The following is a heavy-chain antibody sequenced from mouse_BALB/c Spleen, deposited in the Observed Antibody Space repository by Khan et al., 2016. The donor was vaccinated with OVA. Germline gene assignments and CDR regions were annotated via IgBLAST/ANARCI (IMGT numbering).Heavy chain of an antibody. CDR3: ARADKRYNDYYAMDY. CDR2: IWGGGDT. J-gene: IGHJ4*01. V-gene: IGHV2-6-4*01. CDR1: GFSLSRYN. D-gene: IGHD2-14*01. Sequence: VQLKESGPGLVAPSQSLSITCTVSGFSLSRYNIHWVRQPPGKGLEWLGMIWGGGDTDYNSTLKIRLSISQDNSKSQVLLKMNSLQTDDTAMYYCARADKRYNDYYAMDYWSQGTSVTGSS.